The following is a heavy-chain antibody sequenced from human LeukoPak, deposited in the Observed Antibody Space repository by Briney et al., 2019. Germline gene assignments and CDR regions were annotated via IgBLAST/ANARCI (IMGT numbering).Heavy chain of an antibody. D-gene: IGHD6-19*01. CDR2: IYHSGST. J-gene: IGHJ4*02. V-gene: IGHV4-38-2*02. Sequence: SETLSLTPTLSRYSPSRGYYWGWTGQPPGKGLEWIGSIYHSGSTYYISSLKTRVTISLDTSENHFCLKLSSVTAADTAVYDCERDLYSSGWGYFDYWGQGTLVTVSS. CDR3: ERDLYSSGWGYFDY. CDR1: RYSPSRGYY.